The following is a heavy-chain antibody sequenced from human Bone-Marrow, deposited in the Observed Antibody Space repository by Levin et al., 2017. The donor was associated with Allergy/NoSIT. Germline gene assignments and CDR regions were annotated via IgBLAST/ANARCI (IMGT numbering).Heavy chain of an antibody. CDR3: AIGHRQQHLDGYRFDP. V-gene: IGHV4-39*06. J-gene: IGHJ5*02. Sequence: SETLSLTCSVSGVSITNNDYYWTWIRQPPGKGLEWIGIVYYSGSTYFNPSLKNRVTMSKDTAQNRFTLNLRSATAADTGVYYCAIGHRQQHLDGYRFDPWGRGTLVTVSS. CDR1: GVSITNNDYY. D-gene: IGHD2-21*02. CDR2: VYYSGST.